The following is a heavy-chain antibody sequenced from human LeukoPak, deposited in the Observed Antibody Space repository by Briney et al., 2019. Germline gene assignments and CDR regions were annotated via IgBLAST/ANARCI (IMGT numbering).Heavy chain of an antibody. CDR1: GGSISSSSYY. J-gene: IGHJ4*02. CDR3: ARDSGRIATRPPYFDY. CDR2: IYYSGST. V-gene: IGHV4-39*07. D-gene: IGHD6-6*01. Sequence: PSETLSLTCTVSGGSISSSSYYWGWIRQPPGKGLEWIGSIYYSGSTYYNPSLKSRVTISVDTSKNRFSLKLSSVTAADTAVYYCARDSGRIATRPPYFDYWGQGTLVTVSS.